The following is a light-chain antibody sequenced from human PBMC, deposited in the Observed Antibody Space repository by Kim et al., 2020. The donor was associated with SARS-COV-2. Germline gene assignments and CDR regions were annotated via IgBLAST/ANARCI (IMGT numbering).Light chain of an antibody. CDR3: QQYDRSSGT. Sequence: SAAVGDRVTITCRASQSISSWLAWYQQKPGKAPRLLIYDASSLERGVPSRFSGSGSGTEFTLTISSLQPDDFATYYCQQYDRSSGTFGQGTKVDI. CDR2: DAS. J-gene: IGKJ1*01. CDR1: QSISSW. V-gene: IGKV1-5*01.